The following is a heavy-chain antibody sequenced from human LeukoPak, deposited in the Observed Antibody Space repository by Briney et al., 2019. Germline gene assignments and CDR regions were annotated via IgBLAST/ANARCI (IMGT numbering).Heavy chain of an antibody. CDR2: ISGSGAGT. Sequence: GGSLRLSCAASGFTFSTFAMSWVRQAPGKGLEWVSAISGSGAGTDYADSVRGRFITSRDNSKNTMYLQMSSLRAEDTAIYYCAKSSNEWELNSFDSWGQGTLVSVSS. D-gene: IGHD1-26*01. J-gene: IGHJ4*02. V-gene: IGHV3-23*01. CDR3: AKSSNEWELNSFDS. CDR1: GFTFSTFA.